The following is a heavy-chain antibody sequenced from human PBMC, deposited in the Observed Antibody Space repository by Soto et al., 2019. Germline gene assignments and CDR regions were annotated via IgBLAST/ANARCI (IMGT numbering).Heavy chain of an antibody. CDR3: ARGRGLAARPQHLDH. CDR1: GFLFSGYA. CDR2: ISYDGKEK. J-gene: IGHJ4*02. Sequence: QVQLVESGGGVVQPGGSLRLSCATSGFLFSGYAMHGVRQTPGKGLEWVAVISYDGKEKYYADSAEGRFTISRESSGVTLYLQMSSLRVEDTAVYYFARGRGLAARPQHLDHWGQGTLVTVSS. V-gene: IGHV3-30*04. D-gene: IGHD6-6*01.